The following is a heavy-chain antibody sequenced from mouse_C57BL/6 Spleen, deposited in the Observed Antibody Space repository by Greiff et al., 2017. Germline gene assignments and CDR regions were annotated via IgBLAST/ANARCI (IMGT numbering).Heavy chain of an antibody. J-gene: IGHJ2*01. CDR2: FHPYNDDT. CDR1: GYTFTTYP. D-gene: IGHD4-1*02. V-gene: IGHV1-47*01. Sequence: VQLQQSGAGLVKPGASLKMSCTASGYTFTTYPIAWMQQNHGKSLEWIGNFHPYNDDTKYHEKFKGKATLTVEKSSSKVYLELSRLTSDGSAVYCCARGSNWTPFDYWGQGTTLTVSS. CDR3: ARGSNWTPFDY.